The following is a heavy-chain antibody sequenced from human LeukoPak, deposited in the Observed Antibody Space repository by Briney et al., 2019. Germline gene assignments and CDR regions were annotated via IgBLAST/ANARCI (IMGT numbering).Heavy chain of an antibody. CDR1: GYTFTSYY. CDR2: INPSGGST. D-gene: IGHD6-19*01. Sequence: GASVKVSCKASGYTFTSYYMHWVRQAPGQGLEWMGIINPSGGSTSYAQKFQGRVTMTRDTSTSTVYMELSSLRSEDTAVYYCARTHSSGWYFNWFDPWGQGTLVTVSS. CDR3: ARTHSSGWYFNWFDP. J-gene: IGHJ5*02. V-gene: IGHV1-46*01.